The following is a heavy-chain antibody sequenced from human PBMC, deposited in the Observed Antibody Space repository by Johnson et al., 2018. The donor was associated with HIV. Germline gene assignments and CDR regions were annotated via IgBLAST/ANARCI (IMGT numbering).Heavy chain of an antibody. J-gene: IGHJ3*01. V-gene: IGHV3-30*02. CDR2: IRYDGSNN. Sequence: QVQLVESGGGVVQPGGSLTLSCAASGFAFNAYGMHWVRQAPGKGLQWVTFIRYDGSNNYYADSVNGRFTISRDNSKTTLYLQMNSLRAEDTAVYYCAKDVGNYWPNAFDVWGQGTMLTVSS. CDR3: AKDVGNYWPNAFDV. D-gene: IGHD3-22*01. CDR1: GFAFNAYG.